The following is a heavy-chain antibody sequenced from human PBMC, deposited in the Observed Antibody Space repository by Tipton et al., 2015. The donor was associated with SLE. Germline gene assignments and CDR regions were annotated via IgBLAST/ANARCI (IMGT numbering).Heavy chain of an antibody. Sequence: QSGAEVKKPGESLKISCKGSGYSFTMYWIGWVRQMPGKGLEWMGVIYPGDSETRYSPSFQGQVTISADKSISTAYLQWSSLQASDTAIYYCARLHPGVDDLLVWGRGTLVTVSS. CDR1: GYSFTMYW. J-gene: IGHJ4*02. CDR2: IYPGDSET. V-gene: IGHV5-51*03. D-gene: IGHD5-12*01. CDR3: ARLHPGVDDLLV.